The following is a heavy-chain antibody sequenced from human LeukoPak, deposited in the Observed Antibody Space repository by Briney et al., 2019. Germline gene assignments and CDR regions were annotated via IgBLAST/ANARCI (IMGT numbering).Heavy chain of an antibody. V-gene: IGHV3-21*01. CDR1: GFTFSSYS. CDR2: ISSSSSYI. D-gene: IGHD2-2*01. CDR3: ARDCPHCSSAMDV. Sequence: PGGSLRLSCAASGFTFSSYSMNWVRQAPGKGLGWVSSISSSSSYIYYADSVKGRFTISRDNAKNSLYLQMNSLRAEDTAVYYCARDCPHCSSAMDVWGKGTTVTVSS. J-gene: IGHJ6*04.